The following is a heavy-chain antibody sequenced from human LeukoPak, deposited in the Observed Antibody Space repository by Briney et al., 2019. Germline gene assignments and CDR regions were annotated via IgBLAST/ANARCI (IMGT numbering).Heavy chain of an antibody. D-gene: IGHD3-16*02. Sequence: GGSLRLSCAASGFTFSSYGMPWVRQAPGKGLEWVAVLWYDGSNKYYADSVKGRFTISRDNSKNTLYLQMNSLRAEDTAVYYCARDRFVMITFGGVIATEYYFDYWGQGTLVTVSS. V-gene: IGHV3-33*01. CDR3: ARDRFVMITFGGVIATEYYFDY. CDR2: LWYDGSNK. J-gene: IGHJ4*02. CDR1: GFTFSSYG.